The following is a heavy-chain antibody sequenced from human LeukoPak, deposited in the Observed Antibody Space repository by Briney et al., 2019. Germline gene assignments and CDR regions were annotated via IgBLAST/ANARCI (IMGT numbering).Heavy chain of an antibody. D-gene: IGHD6-13*01. CDR2: INDSETT. V-gene: IGHV4-34*01. J-gene: IGHJ4*02. CDR1: GGPFSGYY. Sequence: SETLSLTCAVYGGPFSGYYWSWIRQAPGKGLEWIGEINDSETTNYNPSLKSRVTISVDTSKRQLSLKLSFVTAADTAIYYCARETAAAGSFIAINDYWGQGTLVTVSS. CDR3: ARETAAAGSFIAINDY.